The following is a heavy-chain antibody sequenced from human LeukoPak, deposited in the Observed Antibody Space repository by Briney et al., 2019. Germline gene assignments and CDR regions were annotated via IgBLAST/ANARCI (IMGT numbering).Heavy chain of an antibody. CDR3: ARSSGYDFFYYYYMDV. CDR1: GFTFSSYE. Sequence: GGSLRLSCAASGFTFSSYEMNWVRQAPGKGLEWVSYISSSGSTIYYADSVKGRFTISRDNAKNSLYLQMNSLRAEDTAVYYCARSSGYDFFYYYYMDVWGKGTTVTVSS. V-gene: IGHV3-48*03. CDR2: ISSSGSTI. D-gene: IGHD5-12*01. J-gene: IGHJ6*03.